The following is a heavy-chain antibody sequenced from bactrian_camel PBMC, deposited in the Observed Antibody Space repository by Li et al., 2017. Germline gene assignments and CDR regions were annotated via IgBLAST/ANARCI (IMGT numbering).Heavy chain of an antibody. V-gene: IGHV3S42*01. CDR1: GDIGSNYR. CDR2: IYRTDGTI. Sequence: DVQLVESGGGSVQTGGSLRLSCDASGDIGSNYRMGWFRQAPGKEREGVAIYRTDGTITYADFVTGRFTISKNNADTTLYLLMNSLKSEDTGMYYCAALHFAYGCEYDKKWSEFADWGQGTQVTVS. D-gene: IGHD5*01. CDR3: AALHFAYGCEYDKKWSEFAD. J-gene: IGHJ4*01.